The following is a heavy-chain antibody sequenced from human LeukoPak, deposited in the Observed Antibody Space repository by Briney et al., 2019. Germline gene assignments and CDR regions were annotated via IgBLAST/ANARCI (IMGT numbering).Heavy chain of an antibody. CDR1: GFTFSSYA. CDR3: ATEQGLRVGARINWFDP. D-gene: IGHD1-26*01. V-gene: IGHV3-23*01. Sequence: GGSLRLSCAASGFTFSSYAMSWVRQAPGKGLEWVSAISASGGSTYYADSVKGRFTISRDNSKNTLYLQMNSLRAEDTAVYYCATEQGLRVGARINWFDPWGQGTLVTVSS. CDR2: ISASGGST. J-gene: IGHJ5*02.